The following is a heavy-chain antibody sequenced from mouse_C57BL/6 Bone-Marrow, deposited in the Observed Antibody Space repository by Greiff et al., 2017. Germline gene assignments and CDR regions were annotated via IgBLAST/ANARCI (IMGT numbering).Heavy chain of an antibody. D-gene: IGHD1-1*01. CDR2: IDPENGDT. V-gene: IGHV14-4*01. Sequence: VQLQQSGAELVRPGASVKLSCTASGFNIKDDYMNWVKQRPEQGLEWIGWIDPENGDTEYASKFQGKATITADTSSNTAYLQLSSLTSEDTAVYYCTTLYYGSEAWFAYWGQGTLVTVSA. CDR3: TTLYYGSEAWFAY. CDR1: GFNIKDDY. J-gene: IGHJ3*01.